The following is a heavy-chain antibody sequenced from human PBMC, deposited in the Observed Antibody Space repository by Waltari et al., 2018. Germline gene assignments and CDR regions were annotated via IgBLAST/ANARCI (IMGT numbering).Heavy chain of an antibody. Sequence: EMQLLESGGALVQPGGPLRLSCAASGSPFSTCPMTWVRQAPGKGLEWVAVLTASGLMDYGDSVKGRFIISRDNSKNTLYLEMYRLRVEDTARYYCAKDEGARLAPTFGMDAWGQGTTVIVSS. CDR1: GSPFSTCP. CDR3: AKDEGARLAPTFGMDA. J-gene: IGHJ6*02. D-gene: IGHD6-6*01. V-gene: IGHV3-23*01. CDR2: LTASGLM.